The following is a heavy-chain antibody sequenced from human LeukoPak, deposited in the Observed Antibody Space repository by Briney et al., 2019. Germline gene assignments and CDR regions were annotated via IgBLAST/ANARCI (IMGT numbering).Heavy chain of an antibody. Sequence: PSETLSLTCTVSGGSISSYYWSWIRQPAGKGLEWMGRIYTSGSTNYNPSLKSRVTMSVDTSKNKFSLKLSSVPAADTAVYYCARDRVFHLYYMDVWGKGTTVTVSS. J-gene: IGHJ6*03. CDR1: GGSISSYY. CDR3: ARDRVFHLYYMDV. V-gene: IGHV4-4*07. CDR2: IYTSGST. D-gene: IGHD2-21*01.